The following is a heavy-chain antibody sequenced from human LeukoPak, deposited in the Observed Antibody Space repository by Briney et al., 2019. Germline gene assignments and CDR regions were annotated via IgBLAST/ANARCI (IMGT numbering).Heavy chain of an antibody. CDR2: INPNSGGT. D-gene: IGHD3-10*01. CDR1: GYTFTGYY. V-gene: IGHV1-2*02. Sequence: PVASVKVSCKASGYTFTGYYMHWVRQAPGQGLEWMGWINPNSGGTNYAQKFQGRVTMTRDTSISTAYMELSRLRSDDTAVYYCARDGPYYYGSGSWWFDPWGQGTLVTVSS. CDR3: ARDGPYYYGSGSWWFDP. J-gene: IGHJ5*02.